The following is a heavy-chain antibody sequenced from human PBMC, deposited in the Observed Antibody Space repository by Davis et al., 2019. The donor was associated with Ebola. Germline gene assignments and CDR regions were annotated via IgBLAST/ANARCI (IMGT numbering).Heavy chain of an antibody. V-gene: IGHV3-30-3*01. CDR2: ISYDGSNK. D-gene: IGHD3-10*01. Sequence: GESLKISCAASGFTFSSYAMHWVRQAPGKGLEWVAVISYDGSNKYYADSVKGRFTISRDNSKNTLYLQMNSLRAEDTAVYYCAVDYYGSGSYYYYYGMDVWGQGTTVTVSS. CDR3: AVDYYGSGSYYYYYGMDV. J-gene: IGHJ6*02. CDR1: GFTFSSYA.